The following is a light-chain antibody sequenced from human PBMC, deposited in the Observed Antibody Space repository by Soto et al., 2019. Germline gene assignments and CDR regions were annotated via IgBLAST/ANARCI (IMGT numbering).Light chain of an antibody. J-gene: IGKJ5*01. Sequence: DIQMTQSPSSVSASVVDRVTITCLASQDINRWLAWYQQKPGKAPKLLIYVASGLQSGVPSRFSGSGSGTDFTLTISSLQPEDFATYYCQQTNTFPVTFGQGTRLEIK. CDR3: QQTNTFPVT. CDR2: VAS. V-gene: IGKV1D-12*01. CDR1: QDINRW.